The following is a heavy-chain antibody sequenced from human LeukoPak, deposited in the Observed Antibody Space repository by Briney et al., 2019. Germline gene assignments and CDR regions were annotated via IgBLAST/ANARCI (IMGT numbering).Heavy chain of an antibody. CDR2: IYHSGST. D-gene: IGHD1-26*01. J-gene: IGHJ4*02. CDR1: GGSISSSNW. Sequence: PSGTLSLTCAVSGGSISSSNWWSWVRQPPGKGLEWIGEIYHSGSTNYNPSLKSRVTISVDKSKNQFSLKLSSVTAADTAVYYCARAGVGATTIFDYWGQGTLVTVSS. CDR3: ARAGVGATTIFDY. V-gene: IGHV4-4*02.